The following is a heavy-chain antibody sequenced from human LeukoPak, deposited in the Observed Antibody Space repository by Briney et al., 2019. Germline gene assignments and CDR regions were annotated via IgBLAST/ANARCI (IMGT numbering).Heavy chain of an antibody. D-gene: IGHD3-10*01. CDR2: ISYDGSNK. V-gene: IGHV3-30*03. CDR1: GFTFSSYG. J-gene: IGHJ3*02. Sequence: PGGSLRLSCAASGFTFSSYGMHWVRQAPGKGLDWVAVISYDGSNKYYADSVKGRFTISRDNSKNTLYLQMNSLRAEDTAVYYCARDPYGSGSTSFDIWGQGTMVTVSS. CDR3: ARDPYGSGSTSFDI.